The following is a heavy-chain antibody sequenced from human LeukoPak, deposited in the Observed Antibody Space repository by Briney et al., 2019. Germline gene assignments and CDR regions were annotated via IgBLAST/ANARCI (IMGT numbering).Heavy chain of an antibody. Sequence: GGSLRLSCAASGFTVSSNYMSWVRQAPGKGLEWVSVIYSGGSTYYADSVKGRFTISRDNSKNTLYLQMNSLRAEDTAVYYCAKASRGGYNAKYYFDYWGQGTLVTVSS. V-gene: IGHV3-53*01. CDR2: IYSGGST. CDR1: GFTVSSNY. D-gene: IGHD5-24*01. J-gene: IGHJ4*02. CDR3: AKASRGGYNAKYYFDY.